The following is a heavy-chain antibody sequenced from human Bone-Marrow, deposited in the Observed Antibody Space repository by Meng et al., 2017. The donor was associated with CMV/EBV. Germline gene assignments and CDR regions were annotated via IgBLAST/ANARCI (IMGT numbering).Heavy chain of an antibody. CDR3: ARDLGIAAAEWFDY. V-gene: IGHV1-2*02. Sequence: ASVKVSCKASGYTFTGYYMHWVRQAPGQGLEWMGWINPNSGGTNYAQKFQGRVTMTRDTSISTAYMELSRLRSDDTAVYYCARDLGIAAAEWFDYWGQGTLVTFSS. D-gene: IGHD6-13*01. J-gene: IGHJ4*02. CDR1: GYTFTGYY. CDR2: INPNSGGT.